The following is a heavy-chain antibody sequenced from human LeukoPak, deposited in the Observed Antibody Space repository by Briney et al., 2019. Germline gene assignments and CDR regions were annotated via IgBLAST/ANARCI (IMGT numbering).Heavy chain of an antibody. CDR1: GFTFSSYS. V-gene: IGHV3-21*01. CDR2: ISSSSSYI. CDR3: ARGNSGGDYYYYYMDV. Sequence: GGSLRLSCAASGFTFSSYSMNWVRQAPGKGLEWVSSISSSSSYIYYADSVKGRFTISRDNAKNSLYLQMNSLRAEDTAVYYCARGNSGGDYYYYYMDVWGKGTTVTISS. J-gene: IGHJ6*03. D-gene: IGHD4-23*01.